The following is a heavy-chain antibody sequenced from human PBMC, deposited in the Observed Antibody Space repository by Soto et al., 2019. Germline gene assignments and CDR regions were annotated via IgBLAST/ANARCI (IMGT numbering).Heavy chain of an antibody. Sequence: PGESLKISCKGSGYRFTSYWISWVRQMPGKGLEWMGRIDPSDSYTNYSPSFQGHVTISADKSITTAYLQWSSLKASDTAMYYCARTDTAMTYYGTDVWGQGTTVTVSS. CDR3: ARTDTAMTYYGTDV. D-gene: IGHD5-18*01. CDR2: IDPSDSYT. J-gene: IGHJ6*02. CDR1: GYRFTSYW. V-gene: IGHV5-10-1*01.